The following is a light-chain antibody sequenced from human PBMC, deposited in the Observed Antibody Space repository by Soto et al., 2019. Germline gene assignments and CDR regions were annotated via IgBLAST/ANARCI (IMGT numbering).Light chain of an antibody. Sequence: QSALTQPPSASGSPGQSVTISCTGTSGDVGDYNYVSWYQHHQGKVPKLMVYEVSKRPSGVPDRFSGSKSGNTASLTVSGLQAEDEADYYCSSYAGSNNRVFGGGTKLTVL. V-gene: IGLV2-8*01. J-gene: IGLJ2*01. CDR1: SGDVGDYNY. CDR2: EVS. CDR3: SSYAGSNNRV.